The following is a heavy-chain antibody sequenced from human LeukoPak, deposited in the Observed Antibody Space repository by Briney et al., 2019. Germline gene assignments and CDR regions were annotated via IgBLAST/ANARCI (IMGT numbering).Heavy chain of an antibody. Sequence: GGSLRLSCAASGFTFSSYAMSWVRQTPGKGLQWVAAISGSGGSTYYADSVKGRFTVSRDNSKNTLYLQMNSLTDDDTAVYYCAKDRGASSGPTLDYWGQGTLVTVSS. CDR3: AKDRGASSGPTLDY. CDR2: ISGSGGST. J-gene: IGHJ4*02. CDR1: GFTFSSYA. D-gene: IGHD6-19*01. V-gene: IGHV3-23*01.